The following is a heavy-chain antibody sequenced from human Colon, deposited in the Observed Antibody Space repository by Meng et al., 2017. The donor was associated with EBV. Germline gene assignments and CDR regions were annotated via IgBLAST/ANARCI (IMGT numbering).Heavy chain of an antibody. CDR3: AREVDYGGNSVSFDF. CDR1: GDSVSSNSAA. V-gene: IGHV6-1*01. D-gene: IGHD4-23*01. J-gene: IGHJ4*02. CDR2: TYCRSKWSN. Sequence: QLHPSAPGLVKPSQTLSPTWSISGDSVSSNSAAWNWIRQSPSGGLEWLGRTYCRSKWSNDYAVSVKSRLTISPDTSKNQFSLHLASVNPEDTGVYYCAREVDYGGNSVSFDFWGQGTLVTVSS.